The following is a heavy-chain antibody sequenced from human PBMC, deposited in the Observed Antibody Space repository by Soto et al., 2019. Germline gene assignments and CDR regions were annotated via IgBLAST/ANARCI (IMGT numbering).Heavy chain of an antibody. J-gene: IGHJ4*02. CDR3: ARDSRPWYDYGDYGAFDY. V-gene: IGHV3-30-3*01. CDR1: GFTFSTYA. CDR2: ISYDGSNK. Sequence: QVQLVESGGGVVQPGRSLRLSCAASGFTFSTYAMHWVRQAPGKGLEWVAVISYDGSNKYYADSVKGRFTISRYNSKNTLYLQMNSLRAEDTAVYYCARDSRPWYDYGDYGAFDYWGQGTLVTVAS. D-gene: IGHD4-17*01.